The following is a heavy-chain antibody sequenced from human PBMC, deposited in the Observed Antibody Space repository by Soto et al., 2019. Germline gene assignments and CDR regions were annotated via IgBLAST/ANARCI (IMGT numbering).Heavy chain of an antibody. D-gene: IGHD5-12*01. J-gene: IGHJ4*02. Sequence: GGSLRLSCAASGFTFSDYYMSWIRQAPGKVLEWVSYISSSGSTIYYADSVKGRFTISRDNAKNSLYLQMNSLRADDTAVYYCARRSRYSGYDLGFWGQGTLVTVSS. CDR1: GFTFSDYY. V-gene: IGHV3-11*01. CDR2: ISSSGSTI. CDR3: ARRSRYSGYDLGF.